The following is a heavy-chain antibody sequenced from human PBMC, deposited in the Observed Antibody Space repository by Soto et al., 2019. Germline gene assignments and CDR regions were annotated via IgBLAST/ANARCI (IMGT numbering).Heavy chain of an antibody. CDR2: ISYDGNNK. V-gene: IGHV3-30-3*01. D-gene: IGHD2-15*01. J-gene: IGHJ6*02. Sequence: QVQLVESGGGVVQPGRSLRLSCAASGFTFSSYAMYWVRQAPGKGLEWVAVISYDGNNKYYADSVTGRFTISRDNSKNKLYLQMNSLRAEDTAVYYCARAGCDGGSCYTLVGLRYGMDVWGQGTTVTVSS. CDR1: GFTFSSYA. CDR3: ARAGCDGGSCYTLVGLRYGMDV.